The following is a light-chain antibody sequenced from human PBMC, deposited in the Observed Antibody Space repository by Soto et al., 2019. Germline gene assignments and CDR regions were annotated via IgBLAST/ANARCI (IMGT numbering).Light chain of an antibody. CDR3: QQYYNWPRT. V-gene: IGKV3-15*01. CDR1: QFLSSY. Sequence: EVVLTQSPATLSLAPGERATLSCGASQFLSSYLAWYQQRPGQAPRLLVYGASTRASGIPDRFSGSGSGTEFTLSISSLQSEDFAVYYCQQYYNWPRTFGQGTKVDIK. J-gene: IGKJ1*01. CDR2: GAS.